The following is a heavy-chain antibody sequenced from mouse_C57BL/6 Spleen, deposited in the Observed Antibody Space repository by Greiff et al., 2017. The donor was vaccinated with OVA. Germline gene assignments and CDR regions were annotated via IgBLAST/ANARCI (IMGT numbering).Heavy chain of an antibody. Sequence: EVQLVESGEGLVKPGGSLKLSCAASGFTFSSYAMSWVRQTPEKRLEWVAYISSGGDYIYYADTVKGRFTISRDNARNTLYLQMSSLKSEDTAMYYCTRDRGYYGSSSYWYFDVWGTGTTVTVSS. CDR1: GFTFSSYA. J-gene: IGHJ1*03. CDR2: ISSGGDYI. CDR3: TRDRGYYGSSSYWYFDV. D-gene: IGHD1-1*01. V-gene: IGHV5-9-1*02.